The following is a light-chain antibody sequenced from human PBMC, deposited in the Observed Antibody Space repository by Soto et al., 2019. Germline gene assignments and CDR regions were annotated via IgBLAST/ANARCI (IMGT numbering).Light chain of an antibody. Sequence: QSALTQPPSASGSPGQSVIISCTGTSSDFGGYNYVSWYQQHPGKAPKLVIYEVTKRPSGVPDRFSGSKSGNTASLTVSGLQAEDEADYYCSSYVGSMVFGGGTKLTVL. CDR2: EVT. J-gene: IGLJ2*01. V-gene: IGLV2-8*01. CDR3: SSYVGSMV. CDR1: SSDFGGYNY.